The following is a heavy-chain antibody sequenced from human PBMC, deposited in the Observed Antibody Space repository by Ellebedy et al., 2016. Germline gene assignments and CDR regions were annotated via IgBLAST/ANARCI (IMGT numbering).Heavy chain of an antibody. Sequence: SETLSLXCIVSGGSVSSYYWSWIRQTPGKGLEWIGYIHHSGSSNYNPSLKSRVTISVDTSKNQFSLKLSSVAAADTAVYYCARGNNSGRYSVAEYFQHWGQGTLVTVSS. CDR3: ARGNNSGRYSVAEYFQH. D-gene: IGHD1-26*01. CDR1: GGSVSSYY. V-gene: IGHV4-59*02. J-gene: IGHJ1*01. CDR2: IHHSGSS.